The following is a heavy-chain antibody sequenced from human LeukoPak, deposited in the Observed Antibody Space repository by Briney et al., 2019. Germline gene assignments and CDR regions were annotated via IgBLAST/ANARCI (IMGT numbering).Heavy chain of an antibody. CDR1: GFTFSSYE. V-gene: IGHV3-48*03. Sequence: PGGSLRLSCAASGFTFSSYEMNWVRQAPGKGLEWVSYISGSGSTIYYADSVKGRFTISRDNAKNSLYLQMNSLRAEDTAVYYCARDLNYGDYEDYFDYWGQGTLVTVSS. CDR3: ARDLNYGDYEDYFDY. CDR2: ISGSGSTI. J-gene: IGHJ4*02. D-gene: IGHD4-17*01.